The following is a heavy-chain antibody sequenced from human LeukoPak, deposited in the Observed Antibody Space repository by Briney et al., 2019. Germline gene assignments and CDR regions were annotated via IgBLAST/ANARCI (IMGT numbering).Heavy chain of an antibody. CDR3: ASSSSAYSSGWYYKSDAFDI. CDR2: IYSGGST. J-gene: IGHJ3*02. CDR1: GFTVSSNY. V-gene: IGHV3-53*01. Sequence: GGSLRLSCAASGFTVSSNYMSWVRQAPGKGLEWVSVIYSGGSTYYVDSVKGRFTISRDNSKNTLYLQMNSLRAEDTAVYYCASSSSAYSSGWYYKSDAFDIWGQGTMVTVSS. D-gene: IGHD6-19*01.